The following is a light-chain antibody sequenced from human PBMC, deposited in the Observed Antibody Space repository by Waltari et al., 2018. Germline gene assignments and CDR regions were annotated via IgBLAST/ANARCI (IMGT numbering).Light chain of an antibody. J-gene: IGLJ1*01. Sequence: QTVVTQETSLTVSQGGTIHLTCASNTGAVTSGPFPNLFQQKPGQAHRALIYSTTSRHSWTPSRCSGSLLGGKAALTLSGVQPEDESDYYCLLYYGGQGVFGTGTKVTVL. V-gene: IGLV7-43*01. CDR3: LLYYGGQGV. CDR2: STT. CDR1: TGAVTSGPF.